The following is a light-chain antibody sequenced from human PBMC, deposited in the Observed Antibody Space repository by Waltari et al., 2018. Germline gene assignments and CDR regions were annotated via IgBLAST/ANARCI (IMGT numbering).Light chain of an antibody. CDR2: DVS. Sequence: QSALTQPASVSGSPGQSITIPCTGTSSDVGGYNFVPWYQQHPGKAPKLMIYDVSNRPSGVSNRFSGSKSGNTASLTISGLQAEDEADYYCSSYTSSDTPVFGTGTKVTVV. CDR1: SSDVGGYNF. J-gene: IGLJ1*01. V-gene: IGLV2-14*01. CDR3: SSYTSSDTPV.